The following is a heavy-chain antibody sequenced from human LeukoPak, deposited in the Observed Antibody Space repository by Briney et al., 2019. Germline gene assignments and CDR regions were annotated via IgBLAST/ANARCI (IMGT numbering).Heavy chain of an antibody. CDR2: ISAHSGNT. Sequence: EASVKVSCKASGYTFTSYGISWVRQAPGQGLEWMGWISAHSGNTYYAQNLQGRVTMTTDTSTSTAYMEVRSLRSDDTAVYYCARDLTTYYYDISGLGPLDIWGQGTMVTVSS. V-gene: IGHV1-18*01. D-gene: IGHD3-22*01. CDR3: ARDLTTYYYDISGLGPLDI. J-gene: IGHJ3*02. CDR1: GYTFTSYG.